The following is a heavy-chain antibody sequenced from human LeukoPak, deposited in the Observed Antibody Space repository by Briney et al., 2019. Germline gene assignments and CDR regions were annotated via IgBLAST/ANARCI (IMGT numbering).Heavy chain of an antibody. CDR2: ISSSSSTI. V-gene: IGHV3-48*01. J-gene: IGHJ4*02. Sequence: PGGSLRLSCAASGFTFSSYEMNWVRQAPGKGLEWVSYISSSSSTIYYADSVKGRFTISRDNAKNSLYLQMNSLRAEDTAVYYCARHLSGVTGYTYGRGIDYWGQGTLVTVSS. CDR1: GFTFSSYE. D-gene: IGHD5-18*01. CDR3: ARHLSGVTGYTYGRGIDY.